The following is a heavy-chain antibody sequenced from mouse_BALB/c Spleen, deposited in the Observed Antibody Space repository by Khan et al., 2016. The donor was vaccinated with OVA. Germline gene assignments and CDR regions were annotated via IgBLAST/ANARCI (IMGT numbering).Heavy chain of an antibody. CDR3: ARNQGGYCGSSTGFGY. D-gene: IGHD1-1*01. CDR1: GFSLTTYG. CDR2: IWSGGST. Sequence: QVQLKESGPGLVQPSQSLSITCTVSGFSLTTYGVHWVRQSPGKGLEWLGVIWSGGSTDYNAAFISRLSISKDNSKSQVFFKMNSLQADDTAIYYCARNQGGYCGSSTGFGYWGQGTLVTVSA. J-gene: IGHJ3*01. V-gene: IGHV2-4-1*01.